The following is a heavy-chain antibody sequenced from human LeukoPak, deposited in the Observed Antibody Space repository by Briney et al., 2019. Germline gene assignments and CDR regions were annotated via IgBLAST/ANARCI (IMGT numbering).Heavy chain of an antibody. CDR3: ARVIGWDEPFDI. CDR1: GVTFGDYG. V-gene: IGHV3-20*04. D-gene: IGHD1-26*01. J-gene: IGHJ3*02. Sequence: SGGSLRLSCAASGVTFGDYGMSWVRQAPGKGLEWVSGINRNGDSTGYADFVKGRFTISRDNAKNSLYLQMNSLRAEDTAVYYCARVIGWDEPFDIWGQGTMVTVSS. CDR2: INRNGDST.